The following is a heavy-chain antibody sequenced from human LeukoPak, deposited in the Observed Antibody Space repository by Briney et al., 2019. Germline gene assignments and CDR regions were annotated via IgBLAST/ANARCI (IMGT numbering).Heavy chain of an antibody. CDR2: ISTSSSYI. D-gene: IGHD3-16*01. CDR3: ARWGTRDSFDI. Sequence: GGSLRLSCAASGFTFSTYSMNWVRQAPGKVLEWVSSISTSSSYIYYADSVKGRFTISRDNAKNSLYLQLNSLRAEDTAVYYCARWGTRDSFDIWGQGTMVTVSS. V-gene: IGHV3-21*01. CDR1: GFTFSTYS. J-gene: IGHJ3*02.